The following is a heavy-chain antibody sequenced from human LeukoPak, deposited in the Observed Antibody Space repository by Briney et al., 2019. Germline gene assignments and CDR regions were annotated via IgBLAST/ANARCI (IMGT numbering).Heavy chain of an antibody. J-gene: IGHJ6*02. Sequence: PGGSLRLSCAASGFTLSSYAMSWVRQAPGKGLEWVSGISATTDSTYYVESVKGRFTISRDNSKNTLYLQMNSLRAEDTAVYYCARSGSIAVAGTAGVAYYGMDVWGQGTTVTVSS. CDR2: ISATTDST. CDR1: GFTLSSYA. V-gene: IGHV3-23*01. D-gene: IGHD6-19*01. CDR3: ARSGSIAVAGTAGVAYYGMDV.